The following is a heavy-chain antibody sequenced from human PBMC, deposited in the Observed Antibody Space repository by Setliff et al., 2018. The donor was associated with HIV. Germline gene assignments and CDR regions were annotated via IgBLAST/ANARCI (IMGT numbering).Heavy chain of an antibody. J-gene: IGHJ6*02. CDR1: GGSISSSTTYS. Sequence: SETLSLTCTVSGGSISSSTTYSWGWIRQPPGKGLEWIGTFYYSGSTYYNPSLKSRLTISGDTSKSQLSLKLSSVTAADTAVYYCAKLNGYCSGGRCHGYYAMDVWGQGTTVTVSS. CDR3: AKLNGYCSGGRCHGYYAMDV. CDR2: FYYSGST. V-gene: IGHV4-39*01. D-gene: IGHD2-15*01.